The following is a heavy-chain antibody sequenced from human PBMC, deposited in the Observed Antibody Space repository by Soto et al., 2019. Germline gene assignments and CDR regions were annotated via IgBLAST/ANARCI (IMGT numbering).Heavy chain of an antibody. J-gene: IGHJ5*02. CDR2: INHSGST. CDR3: ASLRRYRRLLLVEWFDT. CDR1: GGSFSGYY. V-gene: IGHV4-34*01. D-gene: IGHD2-8*01. Sequence: SGTLSLTCAVYGGSFSGYYWSWIRQPPGKGLEWIGEINHSGSTNYNPSLKSRVTISVDTSKNQFSLKLSSVTAADTAVYYCASLRRYRRLLLVEWFDTWGQGTPVPVSS.